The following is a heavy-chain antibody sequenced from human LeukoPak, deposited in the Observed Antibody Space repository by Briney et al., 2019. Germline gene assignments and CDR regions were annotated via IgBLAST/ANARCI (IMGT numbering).Heavy chain of an antibody. D-gene: IGHD6-13*01. J-gene: IGHJ4*02. CDR2: VSSSSSYI. Sequence: GGSLRLSCAASGFTFSDYYMSWIRQAPGKGLEWVSSVSSSSSYIYYADSVKGRFTISRDNAKNSLYLQMNSLRAEDTAVYYCARKGYSRKDDYWGQGTLVTVSS. CDR3: ARKGYSRKDDY. V-gene: IGHV3-11*06. CDR1: GFTFSDYY.